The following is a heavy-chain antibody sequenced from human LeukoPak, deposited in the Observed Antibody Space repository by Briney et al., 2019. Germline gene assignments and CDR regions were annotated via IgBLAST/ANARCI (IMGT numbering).Heavy chain of an antibody. J-gene: IGHJ4*02. Sequence: SETLSLTCTVSGYSISSNYYWGWIRQSPGKGLEWIGSIYHSGSTYYNPSLKSRLTISVDTSNNQFSLKLSSVTAADTAVYYCASLYSRGHGDYWGQGTLVTVSS. CDR3: ASLYSRGHGDY. CDR1: GYSISSNYY. V-gene: IGHV4-38-2*02. D-gene: IGHD6-13*01. CDR2: IYHSGST.